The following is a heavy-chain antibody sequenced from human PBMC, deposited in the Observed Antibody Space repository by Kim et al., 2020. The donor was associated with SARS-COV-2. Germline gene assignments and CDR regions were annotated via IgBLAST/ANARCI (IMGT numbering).Heavy chain of an antibody. Sequence: GGSLRLSCAASGFTFSSYAMSWVRQAPGKGLEWVSAISGSGGSTYYADSVKGRFTISRDNSKNTLYLQMNSLRAEDTAVYYCAKALDTKVRGVITNYYYYGMDVWGQGTTVTVSS. D-gene: IGHD3-10*01. V-gene: IGHV3-23*01. CDR2: ISGSGGST. J-gene: IGHJ6*02. CDR3: AKALDTKVRGVITNYYYYGMDV. CDR1: GFTFSSYA.